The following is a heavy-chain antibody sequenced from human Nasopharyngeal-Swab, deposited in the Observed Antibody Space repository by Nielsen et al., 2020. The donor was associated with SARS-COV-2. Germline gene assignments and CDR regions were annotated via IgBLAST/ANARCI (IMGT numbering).Heavy chain of an antibody. Sequence: WIRQPPGKGLEWVGRIKSKTDGGTTDYAAPVKGRFTNSRDDSKNTLYLQMNSLKTEDTAVYYCTTGRYSSGWRGKTYYFDYWGQGTLVTVSS. CDR3: TTGRYSSGWRGKTYYFDY. CDR2: IKSKTDGGTT. D-gene: IGHD6-19*01. J-gene: IGHJ4*02. V-gene: IGHV3-15*01.